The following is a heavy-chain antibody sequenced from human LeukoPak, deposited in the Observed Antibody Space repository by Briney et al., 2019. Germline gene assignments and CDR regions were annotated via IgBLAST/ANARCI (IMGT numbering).Heavy chain of an antibody. Sequence: SGGSLRLSCAASGFTFTSYSMSWVRQAPGKGLEWVSGTSDRGDYTYYADSVKGRFTISRDNSKNTLYLQMSSLRAEDTALYFCAKKAQYNGNYPLDYWGQGTLVTVSS. J-gene: IGHJ4*02. D-gene: IGHD1-26*01. CDR2: TSDRGDYT. V-gene: IGHV3-23*01. CDR1: GFTFTSYS. CDR3: AKKAQYNGNYPLDY.